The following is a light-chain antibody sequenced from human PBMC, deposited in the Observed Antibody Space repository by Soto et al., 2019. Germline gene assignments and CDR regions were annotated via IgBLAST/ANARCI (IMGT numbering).Light chain of an antibody. V-gene: IGKV3D-20*02. J-gene: IGKJ5*01. CDR3: QQRSNWPSIT. CDR1: QSVSSNY. CDR2: RAS. Sequence: EIVLTQSPGTLSLSPGERATLSCRASQSVSSNYLAWYQQKPGQAPKVLIYRASSRATGIPDRFSGSGSGTDFTLTISSLEAEDSAVYYCQQRSNWPSITFGQGTRLEIK.